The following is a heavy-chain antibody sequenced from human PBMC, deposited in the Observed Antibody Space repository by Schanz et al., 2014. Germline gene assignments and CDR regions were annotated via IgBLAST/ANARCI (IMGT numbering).Heavy chain of an antibody. J-gene: IGHJ4*02. CDR1: GSPFSKNW. CDR3: ARDNYYGSGSCAY. V-gene: IGHV3-7*04. D-gene: IGHD3-10*01. CDR2: IKQDGSEK. Sequence: EVQLVESGGGLVQPGGSLRLSCGGSGSPFSKNWLGWVRQAPGKGLEWVANIKQDGSEKYYVDAVKGRFTSSRDNAKNSMYLHMKSLRGEDTAVYYCARDNYYGSGSCAYWGQGTLVTVSS.